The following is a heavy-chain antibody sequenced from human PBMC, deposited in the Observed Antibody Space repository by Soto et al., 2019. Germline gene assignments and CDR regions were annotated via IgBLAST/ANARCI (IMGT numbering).Heavy chain of an antibody. Sequence: HPGGSLRLSCAASGFTVSSNYMSWVRQAPGKGLEWVSVIYSGGSTYYADSVKGRFTISRDNSKNTLYLQMNSLRAEDTAVYYCAREKINIWGSYRKERDAFDIWGQGTMVTVSS. CDR2: IYSGGST. D-gene: IGHD3-16*02. J-gene: IGHJ3*02. CDR3: AREKINIWGSYRKERDAFDI. V-gene: IGHV3-66*01. CDR1: GFTVSSNY.